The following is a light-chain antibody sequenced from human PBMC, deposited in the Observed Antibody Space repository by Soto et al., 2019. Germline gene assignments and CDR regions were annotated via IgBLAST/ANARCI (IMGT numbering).Light chain of an antibody. J-gene: IGLJ1*01. CDR1: SSDVGGYNY. Sequence: QSALTQPASVSGSPGQSITISCTGTSSDVGGYNYVSWYQHHPGKAPELVIFAVSIRPSGVSLRFSGSKSGNTASLTISGLQTEDEADYYCSSYTSRPTLFVFGSGTKLTVL. V-gene: IGLV2-14*01. CDR3: SSYTSRPTLFV. CDR2: AVS.